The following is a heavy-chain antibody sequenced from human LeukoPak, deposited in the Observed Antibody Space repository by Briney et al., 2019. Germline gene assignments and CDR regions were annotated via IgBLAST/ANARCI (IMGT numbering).Heavy chain of an antibody. Sequence: GGSLRLSCAASGFTFSSYSMNLVRQAPGKGLEWVSSISSSSSYIYYADSVKGRFTISRDNAKNSLYLQMNSLRAEDTAVYYCARDFESSSSWYPVYYFDYWGQGTLVTVSS. J-gene: IGHJ4*02. D-gene: IGHD6-13*01. V-gene: IGHV3-21*01. CDR3: ARDFESSSSWYPVYYFDY. CDR1: GFTFSSYS. CDR2: ISSSSSYI.